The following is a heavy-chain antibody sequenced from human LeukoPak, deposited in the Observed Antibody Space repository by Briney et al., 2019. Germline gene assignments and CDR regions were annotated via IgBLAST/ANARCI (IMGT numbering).Heavy chain of an antibody. Sequence: GGSLRLSCAASGFTFSNYAKHWVRQAPREGLEWEAVVLSDGNIKDYADSVKGRFTISRDNSKNTLYLQMNSLRAEDTAVYYCHGGSYSNQLDYWGQGTLVTVSS. CDR1: GFTFSNYA. V-gene: IGHV3-30-3*01. J-gene: IGHJ4*02. CDR3: HGGSYSNQLDY. CDR2: VLSDGNIK. D-gene: IGHD1-26*01.